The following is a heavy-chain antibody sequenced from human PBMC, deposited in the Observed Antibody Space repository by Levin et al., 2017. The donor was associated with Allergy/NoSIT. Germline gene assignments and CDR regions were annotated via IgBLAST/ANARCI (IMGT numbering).Heavy chain of an antibody. D-gene: IGHD5-24*01. J-gene: IGHJ3*02. V-gene: IGHV1-2*06. CDR2: INPNSGGT. Sequence: ASVKVSCKASGYTFTGYYMHWVRQAPGQGLEWMGRINPNSGGTNYAQKFQGRVTMTRDTSISTAYMELSRLRSDDTAVYYCARVRDGYNVYAFDSWGQGTMVTVSS. CDR3: ARVRDGYNVYAFDS. CDR1: GYTFTGYY.